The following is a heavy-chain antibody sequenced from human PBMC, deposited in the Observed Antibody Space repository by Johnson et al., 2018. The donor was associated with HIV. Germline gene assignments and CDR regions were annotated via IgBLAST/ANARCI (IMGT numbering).Heavy chain of an antibody. CDR3: AKDLGDAVGTTHDAFDI. CDR1: GFTFSSYG. V-gene: IGHV3-30*02. D-gene: IGHD1-26*01. J-gene: IGHJ3*02. CDR2: IWYDGSNK. Sequence: VQLVESGGGLVKPGGSLRLSCAPPGFTFSSYGMHWVRQAPGKGQEWVAVIWYDGSNKYYADSVKGRLTISRDNSNNTLYLQRNSLRAEETAVYYCAKDLGDAVGTTHDAFDIWGQGTMVTVSS.